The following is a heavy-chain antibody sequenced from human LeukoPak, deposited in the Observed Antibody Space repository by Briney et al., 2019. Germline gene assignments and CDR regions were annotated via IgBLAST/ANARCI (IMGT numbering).Heavy chain of an antibody. CDR3: ASPNAAINAFDI. J-gene: IGHJ3*02. Sequence: ASQTLSLTCTVSGGSISSGDYYWSWIRQPPGKGLEWIGSIYYSGSTYYNPSLKSRVTISVDTSKNQFSLKLSSVTAADTAVYYCASPNAAINAFDIWGQGTMVTVSS. V-gene: IGHV4-39*07. CDR1: GGSISSGDYY. D-gene: IGHD2-2*01. CDR2: IYYSGST.